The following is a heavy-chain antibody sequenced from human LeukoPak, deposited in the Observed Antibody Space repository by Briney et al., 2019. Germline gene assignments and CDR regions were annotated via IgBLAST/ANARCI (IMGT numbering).Heavy chain of an antibody. V-gene: IGHV3-7*01. D-gene: IGHD3-3*01. CDR2: IKQDGSEK. CDR1: GFTFSSYW. J-gene: IGHJ5*02. CDR3: ARVVTTYYDFWSGTAYNWFDP. Sequence: GALRPSCAASGFTFSSYWMSWVRQAPGKGLEWVANIKQDGSEKYYVDSVKGRFTISRDNAKNSLYLQMNSLRAEDTAVYYCARVVTTYYDFWSGTAYNWFDPWGQGTLVTVSS.